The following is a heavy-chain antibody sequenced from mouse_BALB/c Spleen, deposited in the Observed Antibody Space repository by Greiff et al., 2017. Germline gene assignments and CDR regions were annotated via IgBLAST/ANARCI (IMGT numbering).Heavy chain of an antibody. CDR3: VRQVYGSRMGRYFDY. D-gene: IGHD1-1*01. J-gene: IGHJ2*01. CDR2: IWTGGGT. Sequence: VQLKESGPGLVAPSQSLSITCTVSGFSLTSYDISWIRQPPGKGLEWLGVIWTGGGTNYNSAFMSRLSISKDNSKSQVFLKMNSLQTDDTAIYYCVRQVYGSRMGRYFDYGGQGTTLTVSS. CDR1: GFSLTSYD. V-gene: IGHV2-9-2*01.